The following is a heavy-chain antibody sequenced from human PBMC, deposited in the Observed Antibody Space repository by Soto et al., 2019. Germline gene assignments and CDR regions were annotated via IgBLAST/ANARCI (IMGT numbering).Heavy chain of an antibody. D-gene: IGHD2-2*01. J-gene: IGHJ6*02. Sequence: GSLRLSCAASGFTFSSYAMSWVRQAPGKGLEWVSAISGSGGSTYYADSVKGRFTISRDNSKNTLYLQMNSLRAEDTAVYYCAKGDGYARLYYYYGMDVWGQGTTVTVSS. CDR3: AKGDGYARLYYYYGMDV. CDR1: GFTFSSYA. CDR2: ISGSGGST. V-gene: IGHV3-23*01.